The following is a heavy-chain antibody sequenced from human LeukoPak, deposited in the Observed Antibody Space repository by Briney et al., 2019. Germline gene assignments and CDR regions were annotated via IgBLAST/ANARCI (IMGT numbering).Heavy chain of an antibody. CDR1: GGSISSGGYS. J-gene: IGHJ1*01. CDR2: IYHSGST. Sequence: PSETLSLTCAVSGGSISSGGYSWSWIRQPPGKGLEWIGYIYHSGSTYYNPSLKSRVTISVDRSKNQFSLKLNSVTAADTAVYYCARGGAARLHFQNWGQGTLVTVSS. V-gene: IGHV4-30-2*01. CDR3: ARGGAARLHFQN. D-gene: IGHD6-6*01.